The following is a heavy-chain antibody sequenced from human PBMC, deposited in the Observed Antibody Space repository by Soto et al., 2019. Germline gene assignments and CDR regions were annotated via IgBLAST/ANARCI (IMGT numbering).Heavy chain of an antibody. CDR1: GFTFSRYG. Sequence: LRLSCAASGFTFSRYGMHWGRQGPGKGLEWVAVIWYDGSNKYYADSVKGRFTISRDNSKNTLYLQMNGLRAEDTAVYYCARGTFYYDSSGHYAPEYWGQGTLVTVS. D-gene: IGHD3-22*01. J-gene: IGHJ4*02. CDR2: IWYDGSNK. CDR3: ARGTFYYDSSGHYAPEY. V-gene: IGHV3-33*01.